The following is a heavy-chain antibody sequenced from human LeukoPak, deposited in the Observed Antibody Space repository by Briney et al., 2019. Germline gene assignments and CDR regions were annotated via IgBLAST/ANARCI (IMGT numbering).Heavy chain of an antibody. J-gene: IGHJ6*02. CDR3: TIQCSGSSCRLPDV. CDR1: GFIVTNNY. V-gene: IGHV3-66*01. CDR2: VYSGGST. D-gene: IGHD2-15*01. Sequence: GGSLRLSCTASGFIVTNNYINWVRQAPGKGLEWVSLVYSGGSTYYADSAKGRFTISRDNSKNMVYLQMNSLRVEDTAIYYCTIQCSGSSCRLPDVWGQGTTVTVSS.